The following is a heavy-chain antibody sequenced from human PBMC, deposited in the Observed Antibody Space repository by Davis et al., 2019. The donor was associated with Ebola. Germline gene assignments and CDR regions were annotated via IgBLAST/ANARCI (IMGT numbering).Heavy chain of an antibody. D-gene: IGHD4-11*01. J-gene: IGHJ5*01. CDR3: ARGGGYSFDS. CDR1: AGPTSTYY. CDR2: LYFRGCT. V-gene: IGHV4-59*01. Sequence: SETLSLTFTVSAGPTSTYYWTRTRQPPGKGLEWMGFLYFRGCTTYNPSHKSRVIISVDTSKNQFSLKLNSVTSADTAVYYCARGGGYSFDSWGQGTLVTVSS.